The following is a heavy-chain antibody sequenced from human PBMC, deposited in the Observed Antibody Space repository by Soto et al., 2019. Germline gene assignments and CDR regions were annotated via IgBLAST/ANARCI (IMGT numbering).Heavy chain of an antibody. CDR2: IIPIFGTA. Sequence: SVKVSCKASGGTFSSYAISWVRQAPGQGLEWMGGIIPIFGTANYTQKFQGRVTITADESTSTAYMELSSLRSEDTAVYYCARDRYCSGGSCRPGYNWFDPWGQGTLVTVSS. D-gene: IGHD2-15*01. CDR1: GGTFSSYA. J-gene: IGHJ5*02. V-gene: IGHV1-69*13. CDR3: ARDRYCSGGSCRPGYNWFDP.